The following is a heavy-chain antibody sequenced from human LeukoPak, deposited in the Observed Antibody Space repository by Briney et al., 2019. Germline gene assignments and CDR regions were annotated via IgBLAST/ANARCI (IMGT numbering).Heavy chain of an antibody. V-gene: IGHV4-4*02. CDR3: ASGSVAGAPIPFDY. CDR1: GGSISSSNW. J-gene: IGHJ4*02. Sequence: SETLSLTCADSGGSISSSNWWSWVRQPPGKGLEWIGEIYHSGSTNYNPSLKSRVTISVDKSKNQFSLKLSSVTAADTAVYYCASGSVAGAPIPFDYWGQGTLVTVSS. D-gene: IGHD6-19*01. CDR2: IYHSGST.